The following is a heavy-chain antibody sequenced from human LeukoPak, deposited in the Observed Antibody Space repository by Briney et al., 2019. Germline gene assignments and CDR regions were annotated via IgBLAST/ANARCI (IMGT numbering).Heavy chain of an antibody. CDR2: IIPIFGTA. CDR1: GGTFSSYA. V-gene: IGHV1-69*13. J-gene: IGHJ1*01. CDR3: ANALKFSSWYRGIPSKYFQH. D-gene: IGHD6-13*01. Sequence: SVKVSCKASGGTFSSYAISWVRQAPGQGLEWMGGIIPIFGTANYAQKFQGRVTITADESTSTAYMELSSLRSEDTAVYYCANALKFSSWYRGIPSKYFQHWGQGTLVTVSS.